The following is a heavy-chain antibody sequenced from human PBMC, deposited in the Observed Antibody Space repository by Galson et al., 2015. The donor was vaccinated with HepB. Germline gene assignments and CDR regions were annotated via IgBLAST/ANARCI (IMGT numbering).Heavy chain of an antibody. Sequence: SVKVSCKASGYTFTSYDINWVRQATGQGLEWMGWMNPNSGNTGYAQKFQGRVTMTRNTSISTAYMELSSLRSEDTAVYYCARRPQGVQRKGRNWFDPWGQGTLVTVSS. CDR1: GYTFTSYD. J-gene: IGHJ5*02. D-gene: IGHD3-16*01. V-gene: IGHV1-8*01. CDR3: ARRPQGVQRKGRNWFDP. CDR2: MNPNSGNT.